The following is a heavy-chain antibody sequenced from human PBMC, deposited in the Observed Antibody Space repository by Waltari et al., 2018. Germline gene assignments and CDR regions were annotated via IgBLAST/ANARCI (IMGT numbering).Heavy chain of an antibody. CDR1: GGSFINYC. Sequence: QVLLLQGGARPLKPSETLSLTCDLSGGSFINYCWNWIRQSPPKGLEWIGQIGYDGNTVYNPSLRGRVVIWMDTSKNQFSMTLTSVTAADTAVYYCARAPITVVPGTQKGGMDVWGHGTTVSVSS. V-gene: IGHV4-34*01. J-gene: IGHJ6*02. CDR2: IGYDGNT. CDR3: ARAPITVVPGTQKGGMDV. D-gene: IGHD3-3*01.